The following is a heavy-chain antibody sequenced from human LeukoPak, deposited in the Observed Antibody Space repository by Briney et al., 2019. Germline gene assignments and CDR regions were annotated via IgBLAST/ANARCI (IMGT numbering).Heavy chain of an antibody. V-gene: IGHV1-18*01. D-gene: IGHD6-19*01. CDR2: ISSYNGNT. CDR1: GYTFTSYG. CDR3: ARLLAVARRDAFDI. J-gene: IGHJ3*02. Sequence: ASVKVSCKASGYTFTSYGISWVRQAPGQGLEWMGWISSYNGNTNYAQKLQGRVTMSTDTSTGTAYMELRSLRSDDTAVYYCARLLAVARRDAFDIWGQGTMVTVSS.